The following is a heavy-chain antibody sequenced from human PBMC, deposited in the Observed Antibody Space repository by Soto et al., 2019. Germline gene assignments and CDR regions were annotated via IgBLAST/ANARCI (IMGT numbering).Heavy chain of an antibody. D-gene: IGHD6-25*01. Sequence: GGSLRLSCAASAFTVSNNYMSWVRQAPWKGLEWVSFIYSVGVTYYADSVKGRFTISRDNSKNTLYLQMNSLIAEDTAMYYCGRDQRQRLGEAFDIWGQGTMVTVS. J-gene: IGHJ3*02. CDR3: GRDQRQRLGEAFDI. CDR1: AFTVSNNY. CDR2: IYSVGVT. V-gene: IGHV3-66*01.